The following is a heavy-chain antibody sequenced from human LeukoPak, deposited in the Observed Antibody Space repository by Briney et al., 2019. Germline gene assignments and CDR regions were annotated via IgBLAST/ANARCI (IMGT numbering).Heavy chain of an antibody. D-gene: IGHD3-9*01. Sequence: PGGPLRLSCAASGFTFSSYWMSWVRQAPGKGLEWVSSITSTSTYIYYADSVKGRFTISRDNAKNSLYLQMDSLRAEDTAVYYCARDLTGWGAFDIWGQGTMVTVSS. CDR1: GFTFSSYW. CDR3: ARDLTGWGAFDI. V-gene: IGHV3-21*01. CDR2: ITSTSTYI. J-gene: IGHJ3*02.